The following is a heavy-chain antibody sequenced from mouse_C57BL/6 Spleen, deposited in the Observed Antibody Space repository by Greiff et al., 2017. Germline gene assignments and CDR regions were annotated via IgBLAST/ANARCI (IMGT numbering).Heavy chain of an antibody. CDR1: GFTFRDYG. D-gene: IGHD1-1*01. CDR3: ARDGLTTVEDFDV. Sequence: EVQVVESGGGLVKPGGSLKLSCAASGFTFRDYGMHWVRQAPEKGLEWVAYISSGSSTIYYADTVKGRFTISRDNAKNTLFLQMTSLRSEDTAMYYCARDGLTTVEDFDVWGTGTTVTVSS. CDR2: ISSGSSTI. V-gene: IGHV5-17*01. J-gene: IGHJ1*03.